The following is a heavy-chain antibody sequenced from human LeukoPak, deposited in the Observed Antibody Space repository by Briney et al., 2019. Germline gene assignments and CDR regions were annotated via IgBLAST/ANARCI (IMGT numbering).Heavy chain of an antibody. Sequence: GASVKVSCKVSGYTFTGYYLHWVRQAPGQGLEWMGRINPSSGGTNYAQKFQGRVTMTGDTFINTAYMDLSSLRFDDTAVYYCARGPSGSDYWGQGTLVTVSS. D-gene: IGHD3-10*01. J-gene: IGHJ4*02. V-gene: IGHV1-2*06. CDR1: GYTFTGYY. CDR3: ARGPSGSDY. CDR2: INPSSGGT.